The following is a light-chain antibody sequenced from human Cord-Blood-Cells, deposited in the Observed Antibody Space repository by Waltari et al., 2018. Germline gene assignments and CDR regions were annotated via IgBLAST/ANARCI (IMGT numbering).Light chain of an antibody. CDR2: EGS. Sequence: QSALTQPASVSGSPGQSITISCTGTSSDVGSYNLVSWYQQPPGKAPKLMIYEGSKRPSGVSNRFSGSKSGNTASLTISGLQAEDEADYYCCSYAGSSTFNWVFGGGTKLTVL. J-gene: IGLJ3*02. V-gene: IGLV2-23*03. CDR1: SSDVGSYNL. CDR3: CSYAGSSTFNWV.